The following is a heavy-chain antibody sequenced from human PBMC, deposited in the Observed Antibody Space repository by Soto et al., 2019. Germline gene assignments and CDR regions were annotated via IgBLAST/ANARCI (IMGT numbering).Heavy chain of an antibody. CDR2: IYTSGST. CDR1: GGSISSYY. CDR3: AGDLAVADTEGFSYYGMDV. D-gene: IGHD6-19*01. V-gene: IGHV4-4*07. Sequence: PSETLSLTCTVSGGSISSYYWSWIRQPAGKGLEWIGRIYTSGSTNYNPSLKSRVPMSVDTSKNQFSLELRSVTAADTAVYYCAGDLAVADTEGFSYYGMDVWGQGTTVTVSS. J-gene: IGHJ6*02.